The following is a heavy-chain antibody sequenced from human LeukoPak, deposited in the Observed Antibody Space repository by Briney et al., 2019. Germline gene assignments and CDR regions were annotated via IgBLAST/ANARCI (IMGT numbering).Heavy chain of an antibody. D-gene: IGHD1-1*01. V-gene: IGHV3-23*01. CDR1: GFTFSTYT. CDR2: ISGSGGST. J-gene: IGHJ4*02. Sequence: GGSLRLSCVASGFTFSTYTMTWVRQAPGKGLEWVSGISGSGGSTYYADSVKGRFTISRDNSKNTLYLQMNNLRAEDTALYYCAKGYWNPGYWGQGTLVTVSS. CDR3: AKGYWNPGY.